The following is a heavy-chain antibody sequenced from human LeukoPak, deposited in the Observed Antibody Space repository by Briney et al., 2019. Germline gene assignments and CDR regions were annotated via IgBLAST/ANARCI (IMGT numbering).Heavy chain of an antibody. CDR2: ISSGSSTI. D-gene: IGHD3-16*01. J-gene: IGHJ6*02. V-gene: IGHV3-48*01. Sequence: PGGSLRLSCAASGFTFSSYAMSWVRQAPGKGLEWVSYISSGSSTIYYADSVKGRFTISRDNAKNSLYLQMNSLRAEDTAVYYCARGVWDGHYGMDVWGQGTTVTVSS. CDR3: ARGVWDGHYGMDV. CDR1: GFTFSSYA.